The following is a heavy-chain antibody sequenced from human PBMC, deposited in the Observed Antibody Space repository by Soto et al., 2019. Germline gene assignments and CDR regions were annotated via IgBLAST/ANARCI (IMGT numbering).Heavy chain of an antibody. V-gene: IGHV1-2*07. CDR1: GYPVTAYY. J-gene: IGHJ3*02. CDR2: INPATGAA. CDR3: ARRGAVGVAGSAAFAM. Sequence: QLHLVQSGAVVKKPGASVTVSCSASGYPVTAYYMHWVRQATGRGLEWMGGINPATGAAKYTHTFPGRVTMTRDTSTNTVFMELSGLTSEDPAVFYCARRGAVGVAGSAAFAMWGQGTLVTVSS. D-gene: IGHD3-3*01.